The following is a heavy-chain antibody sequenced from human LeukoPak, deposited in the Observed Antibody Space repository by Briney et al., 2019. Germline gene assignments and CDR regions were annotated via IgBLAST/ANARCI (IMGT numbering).Heavy chain of an antibody. J-gene: IGHJ4*02. CDR1: GGSISSSSYY. CDR3: ARMKDIGVLPGTPYFDY. CDR2: IYYSGST. Sequence: SETLSLTCTVSGGSISSSSYYWGWVRQPPGKGLEWIGNIYYSGSTYYNPSLKSRVTISVDTSKNQFSLKLRCVTAADTAVYYCARMKDIGVLPGTPYFDYWGQGALVTVSS. D-gene: IGHD2-2*01. V-gene: IGHV4-39*01.